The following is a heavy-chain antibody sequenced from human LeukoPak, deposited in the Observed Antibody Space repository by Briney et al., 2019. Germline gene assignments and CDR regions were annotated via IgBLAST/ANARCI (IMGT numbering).Heavy chain of an antibody. J-gene: IGHJ3*02. CDR2: IYSGGST. CDR3: AKSHRAYCSGGTCLGLDAFDI. D-gene: IGHD2-15*01. Sequence: PGGSLRLACAVSGFTVSTNYMSWVRQPPGKGLEWVSAIYSGGSTYYADSVKGRFSISRDNSKNTLYLQMNNLRAEDTAVYYCAKSHRAYCSGGTCLGLDAFDIWGQGTMVTVSS. V-gene: IGHV3-66*01. CDR1: GFTVSTNY.